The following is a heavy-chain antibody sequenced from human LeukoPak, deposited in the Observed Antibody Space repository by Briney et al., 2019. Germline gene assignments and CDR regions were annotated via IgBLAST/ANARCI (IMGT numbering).Heavy chain of an antibody. Sequence: GGSLRLSCAPSGFTFSDYWMTWVRQAPGKGLEWVANIKQDGSEKYYVDSVKGRFTISRDNRKNSLYLQMNSLRAEDTAVYSCARGRYSSTWVDYWGQGTLVTVSS. CDR2: IKQDGSEK. V-gene: IGHV3-7*01. CDR3: ARGRYSSTWVDY. J-gene: IGHJ4*02. CDR1: GFTFSDYW. D-gene: IGHD6-13*01.